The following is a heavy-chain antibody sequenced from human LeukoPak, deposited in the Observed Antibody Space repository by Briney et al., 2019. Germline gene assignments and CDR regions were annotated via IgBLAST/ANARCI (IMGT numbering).Heavy chain of an antibody. CDR2: INPNSGGT. CDR1: GYTFTSYY. D-gene: IGHD2-2*01. Sequence: ASVKVSCKASGYTFTSYYMHWVRQAPGQGLEWMGWINPNSGGTNYAQKFQGRVTMTRDTSISTAYMELSRLRSDDTAVYYCARDRYCSSTSCIYNWFDPWGQGTLVTVSS. J-gene: IGHJ5*02. V-gene: IGHV1-2*02. CDR3: ARDRYCSSTSCIYNWFDP.